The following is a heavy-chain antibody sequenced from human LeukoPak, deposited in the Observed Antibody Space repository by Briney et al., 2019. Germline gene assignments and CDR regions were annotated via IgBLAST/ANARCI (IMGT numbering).Heavy chain of an antibody. CDR3: PRGSVVVVAATGVDFDY. CDR1: GFTFSSYG. V-gene: IGHV3-33*01. Sequence: PGGSLRLSCAASGFTFSSYGMHWVRQAPGKGLERVAVIWYDGSNKYYADSVKGRFTISRDNSKNTLYLQMNSLRAEDTAVYYCPRGSVVVVAATGVDFDYWGQGTLVTVSS. D-gene: IGHD2-15*01. J-gene: IGHJ4*02. CDR2: IWYDGSNK.